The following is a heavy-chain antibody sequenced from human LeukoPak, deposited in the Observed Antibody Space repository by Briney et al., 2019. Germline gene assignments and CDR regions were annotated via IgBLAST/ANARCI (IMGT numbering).Heavy chain of an antibody. CDR3: ARQYSSSSPFDY. CDR1: GFTFSSYS. D-gene: IGHD6-6*01. V-gene: IGHV3-21*01. Sequence: GGSLRLSCAASGFTFSSYSMNWVRQAPGKGREWVSSISSSSSYIYYADSVKGRFTISRDNAKNSLYLQMNSLRAEDTAVYYCARQYSSSSPFDYWGQGTLVTVSS. CDR2: ISSSSSYI. J-gene: IGHJ4*02.